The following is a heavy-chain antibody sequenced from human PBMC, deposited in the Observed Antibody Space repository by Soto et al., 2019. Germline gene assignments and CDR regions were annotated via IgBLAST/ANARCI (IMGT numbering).Heavy chain of an antibody. CDR1: GFTFSSYA. CDR3: AKMYDFWSGLDY. Sequence: PGESLKISCAASGFTFSSYAMSWVRQAPGKGLEWVSAISGSGGSTYYADSVKGRFTISRDNSKNTLYLQMNSLRAEDTAVYYCAKMYDFWSGLDYWGQGTLVT. D-gene: IGHD3-3*01. CDR2: ISGSGGST. J-gene: IGHJ4*02. V-gene: IGHV3-23*01.